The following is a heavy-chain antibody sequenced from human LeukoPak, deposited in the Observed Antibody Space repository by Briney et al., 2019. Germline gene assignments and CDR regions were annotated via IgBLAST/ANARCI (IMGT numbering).Heavy chain of an antibody. CDR1: GFTFSSYW. CDR3: AKDKDTPATAQPQRGYFES. CDR2: IWYDGSNQ. J-gene: IGHJ4*02. V-gene: IGHV3-33*06. D-gene: IGHD2-21*02. Sequence: GGSLRLSCAASGFTFSSYWMSWVRQAPGKGLEWVAVIWYDGSNQYYADSVKGRFTISRDNSKNTVDLQMNSLRAEDTAVYFCAKDKDTPATAQPQRGYFESWGQGTLVTVSS.